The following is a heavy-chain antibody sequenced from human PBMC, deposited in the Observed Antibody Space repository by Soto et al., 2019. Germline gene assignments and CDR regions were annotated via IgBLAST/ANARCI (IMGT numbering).Heavy chain of an antibody. Sequence: QVQLQESGPGLVKPSQTLSLTCTVSGGSISSGGYYWSWIRQHPGKGLEWIGYIYYSGRTYYNPALKSRVTISVDTSKDQFSLKLSSVTAADTAVYYCAIDVEWELGNWFDPWGQGTLVTVSS. V-gene: IGHV4-31*03. CDR1: GGSISSGGYY. D-gene: IGHD1-26*01. CDR3: AIDVEWELGNWFDP. CDR2: IYYSGRT. J-gene: IGHJ5*02.